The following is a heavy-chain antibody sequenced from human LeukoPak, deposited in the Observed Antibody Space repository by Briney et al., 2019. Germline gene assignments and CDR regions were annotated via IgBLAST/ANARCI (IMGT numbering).Heavy chain of an antibody. CDR2: IYTSGST. V-gene: IGHV4-39*07. CDR1: GGSISSSSYY. Sequence: SETLSLTCTVSGGSISSSSYYWGWIRQPPGKGLEWIGRIYTSGSTNYNPSLKSRVTMSVDTSKNQFSLKLSSVTAADTAVYYCAKDLRMTILMVRERSGCFDYWGQGTLVTVSS. CDR3: AKDLRMTILMVRERSGCFDY. D-gene: IGHD3-10*01. J-gene: IGHJ4*02.